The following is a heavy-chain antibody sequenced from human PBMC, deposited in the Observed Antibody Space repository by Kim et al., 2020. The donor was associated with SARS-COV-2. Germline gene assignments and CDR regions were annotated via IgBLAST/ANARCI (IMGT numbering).Heavy chain of an antibody. CDR3: ARGTYYDFWSGYTKFDY. J-gene: IGHJ4*02. Sequence: SQTLSLTCAISGDSVSSNSAAWNWIRQSPSRGLEWLGRTYYRSKWYNDYAVSVKSRITINPDTSKNQFSLQLNSVTPEDTAVYYCARGTYYDFWSGYTKFDYWGQGTLVTVSS. CDR1: GDSVSSNSAA. CDR2: TYYRSKWYN. D-gene: IGHD3-3*01. V-gene: IGHV6-1*01.